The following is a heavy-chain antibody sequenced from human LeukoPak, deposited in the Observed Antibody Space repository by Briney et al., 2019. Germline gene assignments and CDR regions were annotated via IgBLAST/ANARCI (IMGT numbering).Heavy chain of an antibody. CDR2: IKQDGSEK. D-gene: IGHD3-3*01. Sequence: PGGSLRLSCAASGFTFSSYWMSWVRQAPGKGLEWVANIKQDGSEKYYVDSVKGRFTISRDNAKNSLYLQMNSLRAEDTAVYCCARSEAYYDFWSGPHFDYWGQGTLVTVSS. J-gene: IGHJ4*02. CDR1: GFTFSSYW. CDR3: ARSEAYYDFWSGPHFDY. V-gene: IGHV3-7*01.